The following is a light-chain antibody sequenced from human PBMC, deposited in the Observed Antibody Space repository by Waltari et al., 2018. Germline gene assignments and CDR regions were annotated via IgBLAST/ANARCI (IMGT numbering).Light chain of an antibody. CDR2: ANN. Sequence: QSVLTQPPSGSGAPGQRVIISCTGSSSNIGADFDVHWYQHPPGRAPTLLIYANNKRPSGVPDRFSGSKSGTSASLAITGLQADEEAVYYCQSYDSSLSGGVFGSGTRVTVL. J-gene: IGLJ1*01. CDR1: SSNIGADFD. V-gene: IGLV1-40*01. CDR3: QSYDSSLSGGV.